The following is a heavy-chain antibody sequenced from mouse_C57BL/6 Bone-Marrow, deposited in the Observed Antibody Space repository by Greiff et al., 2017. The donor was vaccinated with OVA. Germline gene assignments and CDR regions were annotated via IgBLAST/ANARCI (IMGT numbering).Heavy chain of an antibody. CDR3: GVWYFDV. CDR1: GFTFSDYY. CDR2: INYDGSST. Sequence: EVKLVESEGGLEQPGSSMKLSCTASGFTFSDYYMAWVRQVPEKGLEWVANINYDGSSTYYLDSLKSRFIISRDNAKNILYLQMSSLKSEDTATYYCGVWYFDVWGTGTTVTVSS. J-gene: IGHJ1*03. V-gene: IGHV5-16*01.